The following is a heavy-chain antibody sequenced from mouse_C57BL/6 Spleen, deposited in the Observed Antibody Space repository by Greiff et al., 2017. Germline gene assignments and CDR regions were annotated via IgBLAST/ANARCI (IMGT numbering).Heavy chain of an antibody. V-gene: IGHV1-85*01. Sequence: VQLVESGPELVKPGASVKLSCKASGYTFTSYDINWVKQRPGQGLEWIGWIYPRDGSTKYNEKFKGKATLTVDTSSSTAYMELHSLTSEDSAVYFCARRLYGNFAWFAYWGQGTLVTVSA. CDR3: ARRLYGNFAWFAY. CDR1: GYTFTSYD. D-gene: IGHD2-1*01. CDR2: IYPRDGST. J-gene: IGHJ3*01.